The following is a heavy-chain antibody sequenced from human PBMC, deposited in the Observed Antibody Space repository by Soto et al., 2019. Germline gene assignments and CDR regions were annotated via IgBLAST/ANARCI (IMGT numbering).Heavy chain of an antibody. V-gene: IGHV3-11*01. CDR2: TSTSGSTI. D-gene: IGHD6-13*01. CDR3: ARGQQLVLAY. J-gene: IGHJ4*02. CDR1: GFTFSGYH. Sequence: QLVESGGGLVKPGGSLRLSCEASGFTFSGYHMSWIRQAPGKGLEWVAYTSTSGSTIFYADSVKGRFTISRDNAKNSLYLQMNSLRADDTAVYYCARGQQLVLAYWGQGTLVTVSS.